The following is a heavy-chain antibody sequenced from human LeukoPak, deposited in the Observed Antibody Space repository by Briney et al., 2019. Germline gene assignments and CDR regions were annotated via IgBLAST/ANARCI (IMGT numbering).Heavy chain of an antibody. J-gene: IGHJ4*02. CDR2: VSGSGGST. CDR1: GFTFSSYA. D-gene: IGHD6-19*01. V-gene: IGHV3-23*01. Sequence: TGGSLRLSCAASGFTFSSYAMSWVRQAPGKGLEWVSAVSGSGGSTYYADSVKGRFTISRDNSKNTLCLQMNSLRAEDTAVYYCANWYSSGWYNYFDYWGQGTLVTVSS. CDR3: ANWYSSGWYNYFDY.